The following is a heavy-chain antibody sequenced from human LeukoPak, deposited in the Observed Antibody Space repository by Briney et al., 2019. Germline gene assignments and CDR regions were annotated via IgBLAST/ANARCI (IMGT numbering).Heavy chain of an antibody. CDR3: AKDQELLWFGDDAFDI. D-gene: IGHD3-10*01. Sequence: GGSLRLSCVASGFTFSRYWMSWVRQAPGKGLEWVSAISGSGGSTYYADSVKGRFTISRDNSKNTLYLQMNSLRAEDTAVYYCAKDQELLWFGDDAFDIWGQGTMVTVSS. CDR1: GFTFSRYW. V-gene: IGHV3-23*01. CDR2: ISGSGGST. J-gene: IGHJ3*02.